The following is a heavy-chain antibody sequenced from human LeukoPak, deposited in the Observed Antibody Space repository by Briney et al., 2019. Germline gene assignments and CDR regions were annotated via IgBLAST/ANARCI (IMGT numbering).Heavy chain of an antibody. CDR3: ARDIAYDSSGYYSPHFDY. Sequence: GGSLRLSCAASGFTVSSNYMSWVRQAPGKGLEWVSVIYNGGSTYYADSVKGRFTISRDNSKNTLYLQMNSLRAEDTAVYYCARDIAYDSSGYYSPHFDYWGQGTLVTVSS. CDR2: IYNGGST. J-gene: IGHJ4*02. V-gene: IGHV3-53*01. CDR1: GFTVSSNY. D-gene: IGHD3-22*01.